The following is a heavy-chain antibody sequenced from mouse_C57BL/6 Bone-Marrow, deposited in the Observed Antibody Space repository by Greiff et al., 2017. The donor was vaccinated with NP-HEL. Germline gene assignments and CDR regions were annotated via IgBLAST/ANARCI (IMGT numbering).Heavy chain of an antibody. CDR1: GYTFTSYG. J-gene: IGHJ4*01. Sequence: QVQLQQSGAELARPGASVKLSCKASGYTFTSYGISWVKQRTGQGLEWIGEIYPRSGNTYYNEKLKGKATLTADKSSSTAYMELRSLTSEDSAVYFCARDTTVPYYYAMDYWGQGTSVTVSS. CDR3: ARDTTVPYYYAMDY. D-gene: IGHD1-1*01. CDR2: IYPRSGNT. V-gene: IGHV1-81*01.